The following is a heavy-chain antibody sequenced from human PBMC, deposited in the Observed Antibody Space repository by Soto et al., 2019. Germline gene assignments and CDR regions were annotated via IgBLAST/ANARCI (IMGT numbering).Heavy chain of an antibody. J-gene: IGHJ6*02. D-gene: IGHD4-4*01. V-gene: IGHV1-2*04. Sequence: ASVKVSCKASGYTFTGYYMHWVRQAPGQGLEWMGWINPNSGGTNYAQKFQGWVTMTRDTSISTAYMELSRLRSDDTAVYYCASDQDYKFHYYGMDVWGQGPTVTVSS. CDR3: ASDQDYKFHYYGMDV. CDR1: GYTFTGYY. CDR2: INPNSGGT.